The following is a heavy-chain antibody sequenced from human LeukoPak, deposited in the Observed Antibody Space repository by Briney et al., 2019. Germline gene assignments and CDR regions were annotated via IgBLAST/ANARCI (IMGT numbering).Heavy chain of an antibody. CDR2: IIPILGIA. V-gene: IGHV1-69*04. CDR3: AREVGIAVAGDLYYYYGMDV. J-gene: IGHJ6*02. CDR1: GGTFSSYA. Sequence: ASVKVSCKASGGTFSSYAISWVRQAPGQGLEWMGRIIPILGIANYAQKFQGRVTITADKSTSTAYMELSSLRSEDTAVYYCAREVGIAVAGDLYYYYGMDVWGQGTTVTVSS. D-gene: IGHD6-19*01.